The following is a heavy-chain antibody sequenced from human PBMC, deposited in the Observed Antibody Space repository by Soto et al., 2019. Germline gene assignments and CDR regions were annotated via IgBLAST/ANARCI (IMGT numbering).Heavy chain of an antibody. CDR3: ASLGVGDWANYYYYYGMDV. V-gene: IGHV3-23*01. D-gene: IGHD2-21*02. J-gene: IGHJ6*02. CDR1: GFTFSVYA. Sequence: LRLSCTATGFTFSVYAMTWVRQAPGKGLEWVSAVTANGGSTYSADSVKGRFTISRDNSKNTLFLQMNSLRAEDTAVYYCASLGVGDWANYYYYYGMDVWGQGTTVTVSS. CDR2: VTANGGST.